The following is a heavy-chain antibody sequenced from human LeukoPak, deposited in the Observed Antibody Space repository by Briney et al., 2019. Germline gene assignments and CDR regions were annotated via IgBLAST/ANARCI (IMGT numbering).Heavy chain of an antibody. CDR2: ISYDGSNK. V-gene: IGHV3-30-3*01. Sequence: GRSLRLSCAASGFTFSSYAMHWVRQAPGKGLEWVAVISYDGSNKYYADSVKGRFTISRDNSKNTLYLQMNSLRAEDTAVYYCARDVSSSWSYFDYWGQGTLVTVSS. CDR3: ARDVSSSWSYFDY. J-gene: IGHJ4*02. D-gene: IGHD6-13*01. CDR1: GFTFSSYA.